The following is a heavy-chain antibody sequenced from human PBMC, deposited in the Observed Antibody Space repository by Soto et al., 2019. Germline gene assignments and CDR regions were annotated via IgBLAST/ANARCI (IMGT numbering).Heavy chain of an antibody. CDR2: INHSGST. CDR1: GGSFSGYY. J-gene: IGHJ4*02. V-gene: IGHV4-34*01. D-gene: IGHD5-18*01. CDR3: ASVDTAMVSFVDY. Sequence: SETLSLTCAVYGGSFSGYYWSWIRQPPGKGLEWIGEINHSGSTNYNPSLKSRVTISVDTSKNQFSLKLSSVTAADTAVYYCASVDTAMVSFVDYWGQGTLVTVSS.